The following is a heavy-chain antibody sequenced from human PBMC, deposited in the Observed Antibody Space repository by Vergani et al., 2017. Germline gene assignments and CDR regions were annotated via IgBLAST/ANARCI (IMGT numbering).Heavy chain of an antibody. V-gene: IGHV1-46*01. D-gene: IGHD4-17*01. CDR1: GYTFTSYY. J-gene: IGHJ3*02. CDR3: ARDHTSYGDYDAFES. Sequence: QVQLVQSGAEVKKPGASVTVSCKASGYTFTSYYMHWVRQAPGQGLEWMGIINPSGGSTSYAQKVQGRVTMTRDTSTSTVYRELSSLRSEDTAMYYCARDHTSYGDYDAFESGGEGTMVTGS. CDR2: INPSGGST.